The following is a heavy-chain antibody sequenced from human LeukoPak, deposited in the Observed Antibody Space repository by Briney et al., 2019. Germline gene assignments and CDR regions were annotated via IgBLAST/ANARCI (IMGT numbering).Heavy chain of an antibody. D-gene: IGHD2-15*01. J-gene: IGHJ4*02. CDR2: IYYSGST. Sequence: PSETLSLTCTVSGGSISSSSYYWGWIRQPPGKGLEWIGSIYYSGSTYYNPSLKSRVTISVDTSKNQFSLKVRSVTAADTAVYYCTSSFLGYCSGGSCYPNYWGQGTLVTVSS. V-gene: IGHV4-39*01. CDR1: GGSISSSSYY. CDR3: TSSFLGYCSGGSCYPNY.